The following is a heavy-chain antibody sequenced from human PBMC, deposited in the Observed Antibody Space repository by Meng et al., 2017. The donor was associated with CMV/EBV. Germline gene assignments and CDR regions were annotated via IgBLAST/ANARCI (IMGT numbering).Heavy chain of an antibody. D-gene: IGHD2-15*01. CDR3: AADFGDYVVVAPYYYYGMDV. Sequence: SVKVSCKASGFTFTSSAVQWVRQARGQRLEWIGWIVVGSGNTNYAQKFQERVTITRDMSTSTAYMELSSLRSEDTAVYYCAADFGDYVVVAPYYYYGMDVWGQGTTVTV. V-gene: IGHV1-58*01. CDR2: IVVGSGNT. CDR1: GFTFTSSA. J-gene: IGHJ6*02.